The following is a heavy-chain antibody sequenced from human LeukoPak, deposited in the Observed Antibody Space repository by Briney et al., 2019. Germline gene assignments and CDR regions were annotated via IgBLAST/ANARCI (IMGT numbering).Heavy chain of an antibody. CDR2: IYYSGST. CDR1: GGSISSSSYY. CDR3: ARTGGSGVLNWFDP. J-gene: IGHJ5*02. Sequence: PSETLSLTCTVSGGSISSSSYYWGWIRQPPGKGLEWIGSIYYSGSTYYNPSLKSRVTISVDTSKNQFSLKLGSVTAADTAVYYCARTGGSGVLNWFDPWGQGTLVTVSS. V-gene: IGHV4-39*01. D-gene: IGHD3-10*01.